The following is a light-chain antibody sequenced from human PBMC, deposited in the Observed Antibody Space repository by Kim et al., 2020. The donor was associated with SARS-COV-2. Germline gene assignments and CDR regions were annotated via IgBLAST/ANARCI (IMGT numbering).Light chain of an antibody. CDR2: DAS. CDR3: HQRSNWPPYT. CDR1: QSVSSY. J-gene: IGKJ2*01. Sequence: LSPGERAPLSVRASQSVSSYLAWYQQKPGQAPRRLIYDASNRATGIPARFSGSGSGTDFTLTISSLEPEDFAVYYCHQRSNWPPYTFGQGTKLEI. V-gene: IGKV3-11*01.